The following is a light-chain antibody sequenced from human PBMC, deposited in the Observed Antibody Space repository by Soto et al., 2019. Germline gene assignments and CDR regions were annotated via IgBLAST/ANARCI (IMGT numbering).Light chain of an antibody. CDR2: GAS. CDR1: QSVSSSY. V-gene: IGKV3-20*01. J-gene: IGKJ1*01. CDR3: QQYGRAPWT. Sequence: EIVLTQSPGTLSLSPGERATLSCRASQSVSSSYLAWYQQKPGQAPRLLIYGASSRATGIPDRFSGSGSGTAFTLTISRLEPEDFAVYHCQQYGRAPWTFGQGTKLEIK.